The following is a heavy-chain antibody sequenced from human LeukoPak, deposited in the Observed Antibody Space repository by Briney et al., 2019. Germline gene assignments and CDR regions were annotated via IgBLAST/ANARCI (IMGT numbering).Heavy chain of an antibody. V-gene: IGHV3-30-3*01. CDR2: IASDGSHT. CDR3: ARERQDTIVHSGAFDI. CDR1: GFTFSTYF. D-gene: IGHD3-10*01. Sequence: GGSLRLYCAASGFTFSTYFMHWVRQAPGKGLEWVAVIASDGSHTFYVESVKGRFTISRDNSKNTLYLQMNSLRAEDTAVYFCARERQDTIVHSGAFDIWGQGTIVTVSS. J-gene: IGHJ3*02.